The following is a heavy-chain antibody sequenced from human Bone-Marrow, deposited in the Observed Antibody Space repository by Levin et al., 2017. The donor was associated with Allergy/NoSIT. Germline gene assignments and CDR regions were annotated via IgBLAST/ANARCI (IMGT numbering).Heavy chain of an antibody. CDR2: ITGPSSTK. D-gene: IGHD3-10*01. CDR1: EFSFSSYS. Sequence: GGSLRLSCAASEFSFSSYSMNWVRQAPGKGLEWVSYITGPSSTKYYADSVKGRFIISRDNAKNSLYLHMNSLRAEDTAVYYCVRDRGDCFDYWGQGTLVTVSS. V-gene: IGHV3-48*01. J-gene: IGHJ4*02. CDR3: VRDRGDCFDY.